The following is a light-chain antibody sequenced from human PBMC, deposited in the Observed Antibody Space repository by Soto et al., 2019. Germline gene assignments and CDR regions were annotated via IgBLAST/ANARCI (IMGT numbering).Light chain of an antibody. J-gene: IGKJ5*01. CDR3: QQRYNWPPIT. CDR1: QSVHTF. Sequence: NKFSQSPYTLSLSPGEGASLSCRASQSVHTFLAWYQQQPGQAPRLLIYGASTRATGVPARFSGSGSGADFTLTISSLEPEDSAVYYCQQRYNWPPITFGQGTRLEIK. CDR2: GAS. V-gene: IGKV3-11*01.